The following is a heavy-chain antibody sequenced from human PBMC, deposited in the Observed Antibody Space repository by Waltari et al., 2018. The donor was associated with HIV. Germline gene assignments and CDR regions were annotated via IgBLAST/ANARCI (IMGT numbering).Heavy chain of an antibody. J-gene: IGHJ3*02. CDR2: ISWNSGSI. Sequence: EVQLVESGGGLVQPGRSLRLSCAASGFTFDDYAMHWVRQAPGKGLEWVAGISWNSGSIGYAESVRGRLHSSRDNAKYSLYLQMTSLRAEDTAWYYGAKERGGYDSSSYSDAFVIWGQGTMVTVSS. V-gene: IGHV3-9*01. CDR1: GFTFDDYA. CDR3: AKERGGYDSSSYSDAFVI. D-gene: IGHD3-22*01.